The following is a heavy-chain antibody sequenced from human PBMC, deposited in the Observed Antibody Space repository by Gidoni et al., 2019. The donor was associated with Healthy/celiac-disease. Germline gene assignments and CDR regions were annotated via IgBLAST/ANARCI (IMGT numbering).Heavy chain of an antibody. Sequence: QVQLLQSGAAVKKPASSVKVSCKASGVTFSSYAISWVRQASGQGLEWMGGIIPIFGTANYAQKFQGRVTITADESTSTAYMELSSLRSEDTAVYYCARGAGVVPAAPDYWGQGTLVTVSS. D-gene: IGHD2-2*01. J-gene: IGHJ4*02. CDR2: IIPIFGTA. CDR3: ARGAGVVPAAPDY. CDR1: GVTFSSYA. V-gene: IGHV1-69*01.